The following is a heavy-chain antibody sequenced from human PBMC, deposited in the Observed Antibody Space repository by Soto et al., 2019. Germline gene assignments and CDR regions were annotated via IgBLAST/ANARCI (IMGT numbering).Heavy chain of an antibody. D-gene: IGHD1-20*01. Sequence: ASVKVSCKASGYTFTSYYMHWVRQAPGQGLEWMGIINPSGGSTSYSLKLLGRGSVTADISSNTVYMHLSGLTSDDTATYYCAIWSNWNPLYYRGMDVWGQGTTVTVSS. CDR2: INPSGGST. CDR3: AIWSNWNPLYYRGMDV. J-gene: IGHJ6*02. V-gene: IGHV1-46*04. CDR1: GYTFTSYY.